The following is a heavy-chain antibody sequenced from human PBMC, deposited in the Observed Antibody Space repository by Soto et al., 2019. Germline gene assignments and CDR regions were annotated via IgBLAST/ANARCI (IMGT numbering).Heavy chain of an antibody. CDR2: IRSNGANT. Sequence: GGSLRLSCSASGFTFSSYTIHWVRQAPGKGLEYVSAIRSNGANTYYADSVKGRFTIPRDNNKNTVYLQMSSLRADDTAVYYCVKAPSSNSWPRFPFDYWGQGPLVTVSS. D-gene: IGHD6-6*01. V-gene: IGHV3-64D*06. CDR3: VKAPSSNSWPRFPFDY. CDR1: GFTFSSYT. J-gene: IGHJ4*02.